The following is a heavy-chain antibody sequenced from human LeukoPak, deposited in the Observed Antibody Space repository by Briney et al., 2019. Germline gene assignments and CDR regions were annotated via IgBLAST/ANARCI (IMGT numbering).Heavy chain of an antibody. V-gene: IGHV3-48*04. Sequence: GGSLRLSCAASGFTFSDYIINWVRQAPGKGLEWISYISSSGGTIYYADSVRGRFTISRDNTDNSLFLQMSSLRAEDTAVYYCARERRQWQPFDIWGQGTMVTVSS. CDR1: GFTFSDYI. CDR2: ISSSGGTI. J-gene: IGHJ3*02. CDR3: ARERRQWQPFDI. D-gene: IGHD6-19*01.